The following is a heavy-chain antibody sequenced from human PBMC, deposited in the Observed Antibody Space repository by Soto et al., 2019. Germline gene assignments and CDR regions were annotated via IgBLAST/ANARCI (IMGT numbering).Heavy chain of an antibody. Sequence: QVQLVESGGGVVQPGRSLRLSCAASGFTFSSYGMHWVRQAPGKGLEWVAVISFDGNNKYYADSVKGRFTISRDNSKNTLYLQMNSLRAEDTAVYYCAKDRRPNYYYGMDVWDQGTTVTVSS. D-gene: IGHD6-25*01. J-gene: IGHJ6*02. CDR3: AKDRRPNYYYGMDV. CDR1: GFTFSSYG. CDR2: ISFDGNNK. V-gene: IGHV3-30*18.